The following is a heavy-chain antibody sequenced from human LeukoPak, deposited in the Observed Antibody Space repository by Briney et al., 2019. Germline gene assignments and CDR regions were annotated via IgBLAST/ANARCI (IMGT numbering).Heavy chain of an antibody. Sequence: SETLSLTCTVSGGSISSYYWSWIRQPPGKGLEWIGYIYYSGSTNYNPSLKSRVTISVDTSKNQFSLKLSSVTAADTAVYYCARDQYCSGGSCPSWFDPWGQGTLVTVSS. CDR1: GGSISSYY. D-gene: IGHD2-15*01. V-gene: IGHV4-59*01. J-gene: IGHJ5*02. CDR3: ARDQYCSGGSCPSWFDP. CDR2: IYYSGST.